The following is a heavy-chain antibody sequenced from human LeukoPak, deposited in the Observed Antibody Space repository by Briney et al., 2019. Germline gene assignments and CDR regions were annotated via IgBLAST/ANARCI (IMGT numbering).Heavy chain of an antibody. D-gene: IGHD3-10*01. CDR2: IYYSGST. CDR3: ARSRGRKVTPFDY. J-gene: IGHJ4*02. Sequence: GSLRLSCAASEFTFSNYWMSWVRQAPGKGLEWIGYIYYSGSTNYNPSLKSRVTISVDTSKNQFSLKLSSVTAADTAVYYCARSRGRKVTPFDYWGQGILVTVSS. V-gene: IGHV4-59*08. CDR1: EFTFSNYW.